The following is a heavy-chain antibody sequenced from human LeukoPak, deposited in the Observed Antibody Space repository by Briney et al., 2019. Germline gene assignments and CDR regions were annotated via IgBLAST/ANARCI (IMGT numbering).Heavy chain of an antibody. J-gene: IGHJ3*02. D-gene: IGHD6-13*01. CDR2: IYTSGNT. CDR1: GGSISSISYY. Sequence: PSETLSLTCTVSGGSISSISYYWGWIRQPPGKGLEWIGRIYTSGNTNYNPSLRSRVTMSVDTSKNLFSLKLSSVTAADTAVYYCAREYSSSRGLVDNDAFDIWGQGTMVTASS. V-gene: IGHV4-39*02. CDR3: AREYSSSRGLVDNDAFDI.